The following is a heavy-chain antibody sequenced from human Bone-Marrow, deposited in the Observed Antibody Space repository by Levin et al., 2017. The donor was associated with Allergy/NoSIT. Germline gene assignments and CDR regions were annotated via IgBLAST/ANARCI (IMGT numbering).Heavy chain of an antibody. CDR2: ISGSGGST. D-gene: IGHD1-26*01. CDR1: GFTFSSYA. V-gene: IGHV3-23*01. J-gene: IGHJ4*02. Sequence: GESLKISCAASGFTFSSYAMSWVRQAPGKGLEWVSAISGSGGSTYYADSVKGRFTISRDNSKNTLYLQMNSLRAEDTAVYYCAKDLWVGEGFDYWGQGTLVTVSS. CDR3: AKDLWVGEGFDY.